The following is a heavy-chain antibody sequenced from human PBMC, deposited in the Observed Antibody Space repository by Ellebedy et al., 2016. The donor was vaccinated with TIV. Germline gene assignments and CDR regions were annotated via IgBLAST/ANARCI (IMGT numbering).Heavy chain of an antibody. V-gene: IGHV1-8*01. Sequence: AASVKVSCKASGYTFTTLDIYWVRQATGQGLEWMGWMSPNSGNTGFAQKFQGRVTMTEDTSTDTAYMDLSSLRSEDTAVYYCATVFDGYRGLDYWGQGTLVTVSS. CDR1: GYTFTTLD. CDR2: MSPNSGNT. D-gene: IGHD5-24*01. J-gene: IGHJ4*02. CDR3: ATVFDGYRGLDY.